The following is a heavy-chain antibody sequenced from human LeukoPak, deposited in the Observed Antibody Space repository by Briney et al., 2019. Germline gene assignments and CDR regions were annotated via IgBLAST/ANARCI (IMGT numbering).Heavy chain of an antibody. CDR2: ISWSGGTT. CDR1: GFSFQDYT. V-gene: IGHV3-43*01. J-gene: IGHJ4*02. Sequence: GGSLRLSCAASGFSFQDYTMHWVRQPPGKGLEWVSQISWSGGTTYYADSVKGRFTISRDNSRNSLYLQMNSLRTEDTASYYCAKERIGGSLDYWGQGTLLTVSS. CDR3: AKERIGGSLDY. D-gene: IGHD3-10*01.